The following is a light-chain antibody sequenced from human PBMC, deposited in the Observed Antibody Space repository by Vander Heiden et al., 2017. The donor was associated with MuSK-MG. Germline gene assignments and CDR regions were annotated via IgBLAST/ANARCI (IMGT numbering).Light chain of an antibody. V-gene: IGKV1-9*01. Sequence: DIQLTQSPSFLSASLGDRVALTCRASQGISSYLAWYQQNPGKAPKLLIYAASRLQRGVPSRFSGGGSGTEFTLTISSLQPEDSATYYCQQLNTYPPGITFGQGTRLEIK. J-gene: IGKJ5*01. CDR1: QGISSY. CDR2: AAS. CDR3: QQLNTYPPGIT.